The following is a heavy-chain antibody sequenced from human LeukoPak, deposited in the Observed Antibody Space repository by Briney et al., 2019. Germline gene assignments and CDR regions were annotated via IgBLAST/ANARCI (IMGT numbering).Heavy chain of an antibody. J-gene: IGHJ6*02. V-gene: IGHV4-39*01. CDR2: IYFSGST. Sequence: SETLSLTCTVSGGSISITTYYWGWIRQPPGKGLEWIGTIYFSGSTYYNPSLKRRVTISVDTCKNQFSLTMSSVTAADTAVYYCANLGYYNYGMDVWGQGTTVTVSS. CDR3: ANLGYYNYGMDV. CDR1: GGSISITTYY.